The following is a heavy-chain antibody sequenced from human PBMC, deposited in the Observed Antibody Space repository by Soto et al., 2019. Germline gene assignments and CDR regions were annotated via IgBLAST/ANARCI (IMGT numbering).Heavy chain of an antibody. J-gene: IGHJ2*01. CDR3: ASVALVTGRMHWYFDL. Sequence: QVQLQESGPGLVKPSGTLSLTCVVSDGSISSGNWWTWVRQPPGKGMEWIGEIYESGSTNFNPSLKSRVTMSIDTSKNQFSVRLNSLSAADTAVYYCASVALVTGRMHWYFDLWGRGTRVTVSS. CDR2: IYESGST. V-gene: IGHV4-4*02. D-gene: IGHD1-20*01. CDR1: DGSISSGNW.